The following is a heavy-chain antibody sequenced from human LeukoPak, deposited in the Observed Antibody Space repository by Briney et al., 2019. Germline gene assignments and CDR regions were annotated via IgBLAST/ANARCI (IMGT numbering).Heavy chain of an antibody. J-gene: IGHJ4*02. Sequence: PSETLSLTCTVSGGSISSYYWSWIRQPPRKGLEWIGYVFYSGSINYNPSLKSRVTISIDASKNQFSLKLSSVTAADTAVYYCARLTSGTHPNFDYWGQGTLVTVSS. CDR3: ARLTSGTHPNFDY. CDR2: VFYSGSI. CDR1: GGSISSYY. D-gene: IGHD3-10*01. V-gene: IGHV4-59*08.